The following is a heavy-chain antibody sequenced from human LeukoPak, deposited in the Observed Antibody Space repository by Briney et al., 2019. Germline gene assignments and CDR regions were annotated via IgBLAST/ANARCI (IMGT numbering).Heavy chain of an antibody. CDR1: GGSISSSSYY. D-gene: IGHD2-2*01. V-gene: IGHV4-39*01. CDR3: ARLARVRLGDY. J-gene: IGHJ4*02. CDR2: IYYSGST. Sequence: PSDTLSLTCTVSGGSISSSSYYWGWIRQPPGKGLEWIGSIYYSGSTYYNPSLKSRVTISVDTSKNQFSLKLSSVTAADTAVYYCARLARVRLGDYWGQGTLVTVSS.